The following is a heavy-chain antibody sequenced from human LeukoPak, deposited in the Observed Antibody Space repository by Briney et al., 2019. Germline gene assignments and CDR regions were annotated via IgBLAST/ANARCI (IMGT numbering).Heavy chain of an antibody. CDR1: GYTFTSYG. CDR2: ISAYNGNT. Sequence: GASVKVSCKASGYTFTSYGIRWVRQAPGQGLEWMGWISAYNGNTNYAQKLQGRVTMTTDTSTSTAYMELRSLRSDDTAVYYCARGDFSRYDFWSGYIDYWGQGTLVTDSS. V-gene: IGHV1-18*01. J-gene: IGHJ4*02. CDR3: ARGDFSRYDFWSGYIDY. D-gene: IGHD3-3*01.